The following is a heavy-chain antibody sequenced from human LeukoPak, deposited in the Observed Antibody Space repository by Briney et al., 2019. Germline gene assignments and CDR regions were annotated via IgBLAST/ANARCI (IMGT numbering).Heavy chain of an antibody. V-gene: IGHV3-11*05. CDR3: ARGGYSGYDWVDY. CDR2: ISSSSSYT. D-gene: IGHD5-12*01. CDR1: GFTFSDYY. Sequence: GGSLRLSCAASGFTFSDYYMSWIRQAPGKGLEWVSYISSSSSYTNYADSVKGRFTISRDNAMNSLYLQMNSLRAEDTAVYYCARGGYSGYDWVDYWGQGTLVTVSS. J-gene: IGHJ4*02.